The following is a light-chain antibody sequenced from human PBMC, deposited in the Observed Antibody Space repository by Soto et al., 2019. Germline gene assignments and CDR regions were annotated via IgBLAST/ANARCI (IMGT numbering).Light chain of an antibody. V-gene: IGLV1-47*01. Sequence: QSVLTQPPSVSGTPGQRGTNSCSGSISNIGSNYVSWFQQLPGTAPKVLSSRNNQRPSGVPDRFSGSKSGTSASLAISGLRSEDEAEYYCAAWDDTVRNYVFGTATKLTVL. CDR1: ISNIGSNY. J-gene: IGLJ1*01. CDR3: AAWDDTVRNYV. CDR2: RNN.